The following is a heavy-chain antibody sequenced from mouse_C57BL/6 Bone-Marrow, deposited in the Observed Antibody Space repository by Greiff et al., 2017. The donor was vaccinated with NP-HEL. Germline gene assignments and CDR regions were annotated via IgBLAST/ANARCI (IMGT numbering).Heavy chain of an antibody. CDR2: IDPENGDT. Sequence: VQLQQSGAELVRPGASVKLSCTASGFNIKDDYMHWVKQRPEQGLEWIGWIDPENGDTEYASKFQGKATIKADTSSNTAYLQLSSLTSEDTAVYYCTTPWGGYYGSRDLAYWGQGTLVTVSA. D-gene: IGHD1-1*01. V-gene: IGHV14-4*01. CDR1: GFNIKDDY. J-gene: IGHJ3*01. CDR3: TTPWGGYYGSRDLAY.